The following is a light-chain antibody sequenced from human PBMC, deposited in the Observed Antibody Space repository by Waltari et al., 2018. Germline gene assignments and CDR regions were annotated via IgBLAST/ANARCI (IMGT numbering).Light chain of an antibody. V-gene: IGLV3-21*02. CDR2: ADA. CDR1: EVLIHS. Sequence: SSVLTQPPSVSVAPGQTAAITSGGDEVLIHSVHWYQLKPGQAPVLVVFADANRPSGRPDRFSGSKSENTATLTITRVEAEHEADYFCQVWDSTTDHRVFGGGTKLTVL. CDR3: QVWDSTTDHRV. J-gene: IGLJ3*02.